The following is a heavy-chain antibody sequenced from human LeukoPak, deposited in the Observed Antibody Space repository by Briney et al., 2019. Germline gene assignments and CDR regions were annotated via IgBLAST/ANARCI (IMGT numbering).Heavy chain of an antibody. D-gene: IGHD6-13*01. CDR3: ARDSGDSSSWSSLDS. V-gene: IGHV1-69*05. CDR1: GGTFSSYA. Sequence: ASVKVSCKASGGTFSSYAISWVRQAPGQGLEWMRRIIPIFGTANYAQKFQGRVTITTDESTSTAYMELSSLRSEDTAVYYCARDSGDSSSWSSLDSWGQGTLVTVSS. J-gene: IGHJ4*02. CDR2: IIPIFGTA.